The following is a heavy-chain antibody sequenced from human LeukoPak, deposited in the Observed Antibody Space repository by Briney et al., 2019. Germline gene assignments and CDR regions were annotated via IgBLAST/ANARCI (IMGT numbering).Heavy chain of an antibody. CDR1: GFTFSSYW. CDR3: AKGQYGSGSYPFDY. CDR2: IDSDGSST. D-gene: IGHD3-10*01. V-gene: IGHV3-74*01. J-gene: IGHJ4*02. Sequence: GGSLRLSCAASGFTFSSYWMHWVRQAPGKGLVWVSRIDSDGSSTSYADSVKGRFTISRDNAKNTLYLQMNSLRAEDTAVYFCAKGQYGSGSYPFDYWGQGTLVTVSS.